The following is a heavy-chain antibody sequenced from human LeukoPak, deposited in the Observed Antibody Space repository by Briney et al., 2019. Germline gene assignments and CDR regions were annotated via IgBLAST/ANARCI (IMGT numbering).Heavy chain of an antibody. Sequence: GGSLRLSCAASGFTFDDYGMNWVRRAPGKGLEWVSYISSSSSTIYYADSVKGRFTISRDNAKNSLYLQMNSLRAEDTAVYYCARVGDGYNSHYYYYMDVWGKGTTVTVSS. CDR2: ISSSSSTI. CDR3: ARVGDGYNSHYYYYMDV. V-gene: IGHV3-48*01. D-gene: IGHD5-24*01. J-gene: IGHJ6*03. CDR1: GFTFDDYG.